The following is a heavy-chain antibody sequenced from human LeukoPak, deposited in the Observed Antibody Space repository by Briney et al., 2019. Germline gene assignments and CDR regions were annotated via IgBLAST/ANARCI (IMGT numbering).Heavy chain of an antibody. CDR3: ARDLITIFGVVSHYYGMDV. J-gene: IGHJ6*02. Sequence: GGSLRLSCAASGFTFSDYYMSWIRQAPGKGLEWVSYISSSGSTIYYADSVKGRFTISRDTSKNTLYLQMNSLRAEDTAVYYCARDLITIFGVVSHYYGMDVWGQGTTVTVSS. D-gene: IGHD3-3*01. CDR2: ISSSGSTI. CDR1: GFTFSDYY. V-gene: IGHV3-11*01.